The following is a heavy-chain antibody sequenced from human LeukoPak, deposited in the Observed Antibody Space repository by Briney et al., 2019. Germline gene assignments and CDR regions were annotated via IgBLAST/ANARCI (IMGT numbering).Heavy chain of an antibody. V-gene: IGHV1-2*02. CDR3: ARVEMYSSPNDAFDI. J-gene: IGHJ3*02. D-gene: IGHD6-13*01. CDR2: INPNTGDT. CDR1: GYTFTGYY. Sequence: PWASVKVSCNTSGYTFTGYYIHWVRQAPGQGLECLGWINPNTGDTNYAQKFQGRVTMTRDTSISTAYMELSRLRSDDTAVYYCARVEMYSSPNDAFDIWGQGTMVTVSS.